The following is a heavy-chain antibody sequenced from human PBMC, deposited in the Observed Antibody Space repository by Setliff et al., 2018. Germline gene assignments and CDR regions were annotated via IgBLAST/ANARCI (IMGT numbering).Heavy chain of an antibody. CDR2: ISGSGGST. D-gene: IGHD2-21*02. V-gene: IGHV3-23*01. CDR1: GFTFSKYG. Sequence: GGSLRLSCAASGFTFSKYGMYWVRQAPGKGLEWVAAISGSGGSTYYANSVKGRFIVSRDNSKSTVYLQMNRLRGDDTAVYYCAKGHLSVAHCGADCYPFDSWGQGTLVTVSS. CDR3: AKGHLSVAHCGADCYPFDS. J-gene: IGHJ4*02.